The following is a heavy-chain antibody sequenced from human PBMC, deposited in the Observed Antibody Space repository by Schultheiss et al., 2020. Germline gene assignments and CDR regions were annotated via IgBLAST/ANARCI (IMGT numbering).Heavy chain of an antibody. CDR1: GFTFSSYA. Sequence: GGSLRLSCAASGFTFSSYAMTWVRQAPGKGLEWVSGISCNSCTIGCSDSVKGRFTISRDNSKNTLYLQMNSLRAEDTAVYYCAREAYSSVTFDYWGQGTLVTVSS. V-gene: IGHV3-23*01. J-gene: IGHJ4*02. D-gene: IGHD6-19*01. CDR2: ISCNSCTI. CDR3: AREAYSSVTFDY.